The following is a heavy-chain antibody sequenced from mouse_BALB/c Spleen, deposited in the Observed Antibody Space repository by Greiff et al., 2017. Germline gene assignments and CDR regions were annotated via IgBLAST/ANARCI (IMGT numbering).Heavy chain of an antibody. CDR1: GFTFSSYT. J-gene: IGHJ3*01. Sequence: EVQRVESGGGLVQPGGSLKLSCAASGFTFSSYTMSWVRQTPEKRLEWVAYISNGGGSTYYPDTVKGRFTISRDNAKNTLYLQMSSLKSEDTAMYYCARPFAYWGQGTLVTVSA. CDR3: ARPFAY. CDR2: ISNGGGST. V-gene: IGHV5-12-2*01.